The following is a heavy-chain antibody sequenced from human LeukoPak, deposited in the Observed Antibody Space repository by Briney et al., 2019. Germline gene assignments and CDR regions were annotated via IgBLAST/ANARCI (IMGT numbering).Heavy chain of an antibody. CDR1: GFTFSHYA. Sequence: GGSLRLSCAASGFTFSHYAMSWVRQAPTRGLEWVSSLRGDGETFYADSVKGRFTLSSDDSRSTVFLQLNNLRVDDTAVYYCARASWISSDDAVWWGEGAMVTVSS. CDR2: LRGDGET. J-gene: IGHJ4*02. V-gene: IGHV3-23*01. D-gene: IGHD1-1*01. CDR3: ARASWISSDDAVW.